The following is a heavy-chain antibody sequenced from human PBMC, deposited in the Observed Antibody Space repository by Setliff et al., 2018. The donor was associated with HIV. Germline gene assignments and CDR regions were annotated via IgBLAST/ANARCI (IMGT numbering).Heavy chain of an antibody. Sequence: PSETLSLTCTVSGSSISRYYWSWIRQPPGKGLEWIGYIYYSGSTNYNPSLKSRVTMSIDTSTQQFFLNVTSVTAADTAVYYCAGFSYNFWVYRFDHWGQGALVTVSS. V-gene: IGHV4-59*12. J-gene: IGHJ4*02. CDR1: GSSISRYY. CDR2: IYYSGST. CDR3: AGFSYNFWVYRFDH. D-gene: IGHD3-3*01.